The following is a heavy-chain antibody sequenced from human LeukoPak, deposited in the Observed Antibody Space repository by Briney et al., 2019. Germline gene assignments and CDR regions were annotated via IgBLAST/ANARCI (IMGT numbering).Heavy chain of an antibody. V-gene: IGHV4-61*02. CDR2: IYTSGST. CDR1: GGSISSGSYY. Sequence: SETLSLTCTVSGGSISSGSYYWSWIRQPAGKGLEWIGRIYTSGSTNYNPSLKSRVTISVDTSKNQFSLKLSSVTAADTAVYYCARGYEFWSGYRYFYYYYYMDVWGKGTTVTVSS. J-gene: IGHJ6*03. CDR3: ARGYEFWSGYRYFYYYYYMDV. D-gene: IGHD3-3*01.